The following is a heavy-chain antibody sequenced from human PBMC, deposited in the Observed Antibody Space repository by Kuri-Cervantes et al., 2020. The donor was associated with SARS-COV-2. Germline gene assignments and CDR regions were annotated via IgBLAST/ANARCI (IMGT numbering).Heavy chain of an antibody. V-gene: IGHV3-23*03. CDR3: ASSPIRYFDWSITNYFDY. J-gene: IGHJ4*02. CDR2: IDRGGSSV. D-gene: IGHD3-9*01. Sequence: GESLKISCAASGFTFSKYLMTWVRQAPGKGLEWISVIDRGGSSVHYADSVKGRFTVSRDNSKNTLYLQMNSLRAEDTAVYYCASSPIRYFDWSITNYFDYWGQGTLVTVSS. CDR1: GFTFSKYL.